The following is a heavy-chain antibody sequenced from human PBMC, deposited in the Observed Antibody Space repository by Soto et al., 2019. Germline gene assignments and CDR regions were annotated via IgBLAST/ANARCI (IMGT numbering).Heavy chain of an antibody. CDR1: VCSISSSNW. V-gene: IGHV4-4*03. CDR2: IYHSGST. CDR3: AGAWGAYYYYYGMDV. D-gene: IGHD7-27*01. Sequence: PETLSLTCAVSVCSISSSNWLSWVRQPPGKGLEWIGEIYHSGSTNYNPSLKSRVTISVDTSKNQFSLKLSSVTAADTAVYYCAGAWGAYYYYYGMDVWGQGTTVTVSS. J-gene: IGHJ6*02.